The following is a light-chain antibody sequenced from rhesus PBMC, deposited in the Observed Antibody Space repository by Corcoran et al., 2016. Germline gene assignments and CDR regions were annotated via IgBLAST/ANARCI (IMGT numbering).Light chain of an antibody. CDR1: QSVRSR. J-gene: IGKJ3*01. CDR3: LQSSNWPFT. Sequence: EIVMTQSPATLSMSPGERATLSCRASQSVRSRLAWYQQKPGQAPRLLIYDASRRVTGSPDRFSGSGSGTEFTLTISSLAPGDVVVYFCLQSSNWPFTFGPGTKLDIE. V-gene: IGKV3-17*02. CDR2: DAS.